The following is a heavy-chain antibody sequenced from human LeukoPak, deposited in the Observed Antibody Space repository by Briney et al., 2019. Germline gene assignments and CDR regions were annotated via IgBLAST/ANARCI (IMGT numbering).Heavy chain of an antibody. V-gene: IGHV1-69*05. D-gene: IGHD3-3*01. Sequence: ASVKVSCKASGGTFSSYAISWVRQAPGQGLEWMGGIIPIFGTANYAQKFQGRVTITTDESTSTAYMELSSLRSEDTAVYYCARGRDFWSGYLNWGQGTLVTVSS. CDR2: IIPIFGTA. CDR1: GGTFSSYA. J-gene: IGHJ4*02. CDR3: ARGRDFWSGYLN.